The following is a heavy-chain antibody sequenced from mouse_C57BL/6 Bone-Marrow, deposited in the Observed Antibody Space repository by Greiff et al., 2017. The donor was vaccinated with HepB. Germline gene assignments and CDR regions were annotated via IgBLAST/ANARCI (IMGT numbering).Heavy chain of an antibody. Sequence: EVQLQQSGPELVKPGASVKISCKASGYTFTDYNMDWVKQSHGKSLEWIGDINPNNGGTIYNQKFKGKATLTVDKSSSTAYMELRSLTSEDTAVYYCGRRGTVVGDFDVWGTGTTVTVSS. CDR1: GYTFTDYN. CDR2: INPNNGGT. D-gene: IGHD1-1*01. CDR3: GRRGTVVGDFDV. V-gene: IGHV1-18*01. J-gene: IGHJ1*03.